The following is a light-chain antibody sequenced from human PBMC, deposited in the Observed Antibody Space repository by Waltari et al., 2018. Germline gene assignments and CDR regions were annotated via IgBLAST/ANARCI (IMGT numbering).Light chain of an antibody. Sequence: DIHLTQSPSSLYASVGDPVTITCRASQDIGASVNWYQQRPGEAPKLLIFDADSLERGAPSRFSGGGSRTQFTFTITGLQAEDIATYYCQQFGSLPWTFGQGTTVE. CDR2: DAD. J-gene: IGKJ1*01. CDR3: QQFGSLPWT. CDR1: QDIGAS. V-gene: IGKV1-33*01.